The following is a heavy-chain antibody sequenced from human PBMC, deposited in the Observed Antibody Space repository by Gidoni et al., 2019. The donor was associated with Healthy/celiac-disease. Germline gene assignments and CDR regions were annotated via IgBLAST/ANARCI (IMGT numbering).Heavy chain of an antibody. V-gene: IGHV1-58*02. CDR3: AADPGEAYCCGDCSGYYGMDV. CDR2: IVVGSGNT. CDR1: GFTYTSSA. D-gene: IGHD2-21*02. J-gene: IGHJ6*02. Sequence: QMQLVQSGPEVKKPGTSVKVSCKASGFTYTSSAMQWVRQARGQRLEWIGWIVVGSGNTNYAQKFQDRVTITRDMSTSTAYMELSSLRSEDTAVYYCAADPGEAYCCGDCSGYYGMDVWGQGTTVTVSS.